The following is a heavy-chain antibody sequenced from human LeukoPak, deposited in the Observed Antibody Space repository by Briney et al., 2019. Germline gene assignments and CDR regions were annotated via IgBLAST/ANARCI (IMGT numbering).Heavy chain of an antibody. CDR3: ARGSDLNDTVTFDY. Sequence: SETLSLTCAVYGGSFSGYYWSWIRQPPGKGLEWIGEINHSGSTNYNPSLKSRVTISVDTSKDQFSLKLSSVTAADTAVYYCARGSDLNDTVTFDYWGQGTLVTVSS. J-gene: IGHJ4*02. CDR1: GGSFSGYY. CDR2: INHSGST. V-gene: IGHV4-34*01. D-gene: IGHD4-17*01.